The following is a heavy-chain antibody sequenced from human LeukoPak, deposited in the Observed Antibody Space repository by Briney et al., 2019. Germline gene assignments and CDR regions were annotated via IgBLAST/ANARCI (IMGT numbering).Heavy chain of an antibody. CDR1: GFTFSIYS. V-gene: IGHV3-23*01. CDR3: AHQVPPNDEFFDH. Sequence: GGSLRLSCVASGFTFSIYSMHWVRQAPGEGLEWLSGISNTGRATDYADSIKGRFTISRDNSKNTVFLQMNSLRAEDTAEYFCAHQVPPNDEFFDHWGQGTLVTVSS. CDR2: ISNTGRAT. J-gene: IGHJ5*02.